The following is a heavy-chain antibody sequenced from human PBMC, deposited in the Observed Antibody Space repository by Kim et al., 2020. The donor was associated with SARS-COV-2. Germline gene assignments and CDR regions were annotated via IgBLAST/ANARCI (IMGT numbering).Heavy chain of an antibody. CDR2: GST. V-gene: IGHV4-59*09. D-gene: IGHD3-10*01. J-gene: IGHJ4*02. CDR3: ARGYITFDY. Sequence: GSTNYNPSRKSRVTISVDTSKNQFSLKLSSVTAADTAVYYCARGYITFDYWGQGTLVTVSS.